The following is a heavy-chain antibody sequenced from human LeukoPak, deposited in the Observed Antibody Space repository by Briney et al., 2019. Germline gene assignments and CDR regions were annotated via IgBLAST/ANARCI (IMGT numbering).Heavy chain of an antibody. Sequence: GGSLRLSCAASGFTFRSYWMSWVRQAPGKGLEWVANIKQDGSEKYYVDSVKGRFTISRDNAKNSLYLQVNSLRAEDTAVYYCAREDYYGSSSTDYWGQGTLVTVSS. CDR1: GFTFRSYW. CDR2: IKQDGSEK. J-gene: IGHJ4*02. V-gene: IGHV3-7*01. CDR3: AREDYYGSSSTDY. D-gene: IGHD3-10*01.